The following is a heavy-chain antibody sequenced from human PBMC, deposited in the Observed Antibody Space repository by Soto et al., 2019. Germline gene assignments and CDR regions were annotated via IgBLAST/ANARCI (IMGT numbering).Heavy chain of an antibody. D-gene: IGHD2-15*01. V-gene: IGHV4-61*01. Sequence: SETLSLTCSVSGGSVSSGYYWNWIRQSPGKGLEWIGHLYYTGSTNYNPSLKSRVTISVDTSTNQFFLNLTSVTAADTAVYYCARGPFPVVRRYFYFWGQGIPVTVSS. J-gene: IGHJ4*02. CDR3: ARGPFPVVRRYFYF. CDR2: LYYTGST. CDR1: GGSVSSGYY.